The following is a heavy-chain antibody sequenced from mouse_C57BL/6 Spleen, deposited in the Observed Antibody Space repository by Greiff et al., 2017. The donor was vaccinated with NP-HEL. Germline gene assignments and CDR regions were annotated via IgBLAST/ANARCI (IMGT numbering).Heavy chain of an antibody. CDR1: GYTFTNYW. V-gene: IGHV1-63*01. D-gene: IGHD4-1*01. Sequence: VQLQQSGAELVRPGTSVKMSCKASGYTFTNYWIGWAKQRPGHGLEWIGDIYPGGGYTNYNEKFKGKATLTADKSSSTAYMQFSSLTSEDSAIYYCARAGQYYFDYWGQGTTLTVSS. J-gene: IGHJ2*01. CDR2: IYPGGGYT. CDR3: ARAGQYYFDY.